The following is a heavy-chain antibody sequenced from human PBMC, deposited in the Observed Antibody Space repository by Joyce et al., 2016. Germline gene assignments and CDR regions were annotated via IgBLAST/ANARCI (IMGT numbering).Heavy chain of an antibody. Sequence: EVQLVQSGAEVKKPGESLKIACKGSGFRCSSYWIGWVRQKPGRGLEWVGVIAPGYSDTKDSPSLRGQVTFSVDASTNPAVLQWASLKAADTAMYFCARHQKPDLGDIWGQGTLVTVSS. V-gene: IGHV5-51*01. D-gene: IGHD1-14*01. CDR1: GFRCSSYW. J-gene: IGHJ4*02. CDR2: IAPGYSDT. CDR3: ARHQKPDLGDI.